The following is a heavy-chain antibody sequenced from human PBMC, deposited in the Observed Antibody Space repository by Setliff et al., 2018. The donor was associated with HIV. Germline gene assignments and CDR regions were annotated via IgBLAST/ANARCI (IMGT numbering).Heavy chain of an antibody. J-gene: IGHJ4*02. D-gene: IGHD1-1*01. CDR2: IYWNNNK. Sequence: PTLVNPTQTLTLTCTFSGLSLSTSGVGVGWIRQSPGKALEWLAFIYWNNNKHYSTSLKSRLTVTKDTSKNRVVFTMTNMDPVDTATYYWAYSGRQLRGPYFDFWGQGTPVTVSS. CDR1: GLSLSTSGVG. V-gene: IGHV2-5*01. CDR3: AYSGRQLRGPYFDF.